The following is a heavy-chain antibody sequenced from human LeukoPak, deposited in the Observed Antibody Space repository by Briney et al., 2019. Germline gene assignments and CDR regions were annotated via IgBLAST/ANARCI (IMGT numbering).Heavy chain of an antibody. CDR2: INPSGGST. D-gene: IGHD3-22*01. Sequence: ASVKVSCKASGYTFTSYYMHWVRQAPGQGLEWMGIINPSGGSTSYAQKFQGRVTMTRDMSTSTVYMELSSLRSEDTAVYYCARDRMYYYDSSGLTAAYYFDYWGQGTLVTVSS. CDR1: GYTFTSYY. CDR3: ARDRMYYYDSSGLTAAYYFDY. V-gene: IGHV1-46*01. J-gene: IGHJ4*02.